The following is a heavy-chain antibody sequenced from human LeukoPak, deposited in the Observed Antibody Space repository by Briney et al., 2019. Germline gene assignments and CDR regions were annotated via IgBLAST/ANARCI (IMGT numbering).Heavy chain of an antibody. Sequence: SETLSLTCTVSGGPISSYYWSWIRQPPGKGLEWIGYIDYSGSTNYNPSLKSRVTISVDASKNQFSLKLSSVTAADTAVYYCARGGRGPDAFDIWGQGTMVTVSS. CDR1: GGPISSYY. D-gene: IGHD3-10*01. V-gene: IGHV4-59*01. CDR3: ARGGRGPDAFDI. CDR2: IDYSGST. J-gene: IGHJ3*02.